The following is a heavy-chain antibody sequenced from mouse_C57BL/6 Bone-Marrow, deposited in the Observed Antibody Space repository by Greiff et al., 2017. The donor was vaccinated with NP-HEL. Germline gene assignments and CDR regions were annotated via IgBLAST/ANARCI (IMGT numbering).Heavy chain of an antibody. CDR3: ARHHDSFYFDY. Sequence: EVKLVESGGGLVQPGGSLKLSCAASGFTFSDYYMYWVRQTPEKRLEWVAYISNGGGSTYYPDTVKGRFTISRDNAKNTLYLQMSRLKSEDTAMYYCARHHDSFYFDYWGQGTTLTVSS. D-gene: IGHD2-12*01. J-gene: IGHJ2*01. CDR2: ISNGGGST. CDR1: GFTFSDYY. V-gene: IGHV5-12*01.